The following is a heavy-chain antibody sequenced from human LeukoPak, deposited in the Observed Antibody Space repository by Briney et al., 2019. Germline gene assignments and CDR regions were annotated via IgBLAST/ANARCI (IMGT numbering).Heavy chain of an antibody. CDR2: IYDSGST. V-gene: IGHV4-59*11. J-gene: IGHJ4*02. CDR3: ARDAYDSGAYYFLFDY. Sequence: PSETLSLTCTVSGGSITSHSWSWIRQSPGKGLEWIGYIYDSGSTVYNPSLKNRVTISVYTSKNQFSLKLSSVTAADTALYYCARDAYDSGAYYFLFDYWDQGTLVTVSS. D-gene: IGHD3-22*01. CDR1: GGSITSHS.